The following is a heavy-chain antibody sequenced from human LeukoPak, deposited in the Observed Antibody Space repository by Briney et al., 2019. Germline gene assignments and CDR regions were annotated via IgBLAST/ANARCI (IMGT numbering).Heavy chain of an antibody. CDR2: IYYSGST. CDR1: GGSISSYY. CDR3: ARHADYGDCKGSTSDFDY. Sequence: SETLSLTCSVSGGSISSYYWSWIRQPPGKGLEWIGYIYYSGSTNYNPSLKSRVTISVDTSKNQFSLKLSSVTAADTAVYYCARHADYGDCKGSTSDFDYWGQGTLVTVSS. V-gene: IGHV4-59*08. J-gene: IGHJ4*02. D-gene: IGHD4-17*01.